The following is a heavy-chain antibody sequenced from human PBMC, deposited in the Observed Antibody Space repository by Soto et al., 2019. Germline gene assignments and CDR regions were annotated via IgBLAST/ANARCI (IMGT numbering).Heavy chain of an antibody. CDR1: GFTFSSYG. V-gene: IGHV3-30*18. CDR2: ISYDGSNK. Sequence: GSLRLSCAASGFTFSSYGMHWVRQAPGKGLEWVAVISYDGSNKYYADSVKGLFTISRDNSKDTLYLQMNSLRAEDTAVYYCAKDNYYDSRGDWFDPWCQGTLVTVSS. D-gene: IGHD3-22*01. CDR3: AKDNYYDSRGDWFDP. J-gene: IGHJ5*02.